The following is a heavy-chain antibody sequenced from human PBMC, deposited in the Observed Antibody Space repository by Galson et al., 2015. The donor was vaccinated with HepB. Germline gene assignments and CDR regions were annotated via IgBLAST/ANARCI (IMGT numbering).Heavy chain of an antibody. Sequence: SETLSLTCSVSGASISAYYWTWVRQPAGKGLEWLGRFHGKGGAHYNPSLKRRLHMSNDTSNNHFSLTLASVTAADTAVYFCARASIPRGAWFDPWGQGALVIVSS. CDR2: FHGKGGA. J-gene: IGHJ5*02. D-gene: IGHD3-10*01. CDR1: GASISAYY. V-gene: IGHV4-4*07. CDR3: ARASIPRGAWFDP.